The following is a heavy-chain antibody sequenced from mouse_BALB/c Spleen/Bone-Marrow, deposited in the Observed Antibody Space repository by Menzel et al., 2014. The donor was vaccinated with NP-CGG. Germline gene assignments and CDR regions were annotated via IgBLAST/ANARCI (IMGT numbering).Heavy chain of an antibody. CDR3: ARGGLLRAMDY. J-gene: IGHJ4*01. Sequence: SGPELVKPGASVKISCKASGYSFTGYFMNWVMQSHGKSLEWIGRINPYNGDTFYNQKFEGKATLTVDKSSSTAHMELRSLASEDSAVYYCARGGLLRAMDYWGQGTSVTVTS. CDR2: INPYNGDT. D-gene: IGHD2-3*01. V-gene: IGHV1-20*02. CDR1: GYSFTGYF.